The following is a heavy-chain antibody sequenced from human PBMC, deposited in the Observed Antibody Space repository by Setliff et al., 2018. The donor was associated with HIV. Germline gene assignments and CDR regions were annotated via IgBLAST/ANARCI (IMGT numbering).Heavy chain of an antibody. CDR3: ASGSYSSSSELAFDY. Sequence: ASVKVSCKASKYTFTDYYMHWVQQAPGKGLEWMGRVDPEDDKTIYAEKFQGRVTITADTSTDTAYMELSSLRSEDTAVYYCASGSYSSSSELAFDYWGQGTLVTVS. V-gene: IGHV1-69-2*01. CDR1: KYTFTDYY. J-gene: IGHJ4*02. CDR2: VDPEDDKT. D-gene: IGHD6-13*01.